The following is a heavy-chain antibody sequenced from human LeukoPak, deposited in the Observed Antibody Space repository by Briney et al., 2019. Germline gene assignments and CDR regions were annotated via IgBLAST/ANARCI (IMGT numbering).Heavy chain of an antibody. CDR2: IYYSGST. Sequence: SETLSLTCTVSGGSISSGGYYWRWIRQHPGKGLEWIGYIYYSGSTYYNPSLKTRVTISVDTSKNQFSLKLSSVTVADTAVYYCARGYDFWSGSSYGMDVWGQGTTVTVSS. V-gene: IGHV4-31*03. D-gene: IGHD3-3*01. J-gene: IGHJ6*02. CDR3: ARGYDFWSGSSYGMDV. CDR1: GGSISSGGYY.